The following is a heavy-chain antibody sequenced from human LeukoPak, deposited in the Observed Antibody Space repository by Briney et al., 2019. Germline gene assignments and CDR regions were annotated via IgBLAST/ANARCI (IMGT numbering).Heavy chain of an antibody. D-gene: IGHD3-22*01. CDR1: GYTFTSYG. CDR3: ARDGAEFPPQGLNYYDSSGYYY. J-gene: IGHJ4*02. Sequence: ASVNVSCKASGYTFTSYGISWVRQAPGQGLEWMGWISAYNGNTNYAQKLQGRVTMTTDTSTSTAYMELRSLRSDDTAVYYCARDGAEFPPQGLNYYDSSGYYYWGQGTLVTVSS. CDR2: ISAYNGNT. V-gene: IGHV1-18*01.